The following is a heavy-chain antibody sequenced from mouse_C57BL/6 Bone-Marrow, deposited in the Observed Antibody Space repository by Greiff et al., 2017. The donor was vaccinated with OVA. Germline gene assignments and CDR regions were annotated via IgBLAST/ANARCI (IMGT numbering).Heavy chain of an antibody. Sequence: VQLQQPGAELVKPGASVKMSCKASGYTFTSYWITWVKQRPGQGLEWIGDIYPGSGSTNYNEKFKSKATLTVDTSSSTAYMQLSSLTSEDSAVYYCARYYDGYLYYCDYWGQGTTLTVSS. CDR1: GYTFTSYW. CDR2: IYPGSGST. CDR3: ARYYDGYLYYCDY. D-gene: IGHD2-3*01. V-gene: IGHV1-55*01. J-gene: IGHJ2*01.